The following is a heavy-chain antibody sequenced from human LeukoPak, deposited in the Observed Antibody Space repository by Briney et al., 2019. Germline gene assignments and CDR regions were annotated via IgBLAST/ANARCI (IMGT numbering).Heavy chain of an antibody. CDR1: GFTLSSYA. V-gene: IGHV3-30-3*01. CDR2: ISYDGSNK. CDR3: ARGFLVGSGLGDFWSGYKSRRLESPFDI. J-gene: IGHJ6*02. Sequence: GGSLRLSCAASGFTLSSYAMHWVRQAPGKGLEWVAVISYDGSNKYYADSVKGRFTISRDNSKNTLYLQMNSLRAEDTAVYYCARGFLVGSGLGDFWSGYKSRRLESPFDIWGQGTTVTVSS. D-gene: IGHD3-3*01.